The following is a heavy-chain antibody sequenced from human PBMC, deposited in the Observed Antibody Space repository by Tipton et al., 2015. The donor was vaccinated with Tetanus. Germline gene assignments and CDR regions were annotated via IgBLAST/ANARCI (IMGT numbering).Heavy chain of an antibody. D-gene: IGHD3-3*01. CDR2: ISAYNGNT. V-gene: IGHV1-18*01. CDR3: ARGVVTRTPPGAGAYSTNYYYGMDV. CDR1: GYTFTSYG. J-gene: IGHJ6*02. Sequence: QVQLVQSGAEVKKPGASVKVSCKASGYTFTSYGISWVRQAPGQGLEWMGWISAYNGNTNYAQKLQGRVTMTTDTSTSTAYMELRSLGSDDTAVYYCARGVVTRTPPGAGAYSTNYYYGMDVWGQGTTVTVSS.